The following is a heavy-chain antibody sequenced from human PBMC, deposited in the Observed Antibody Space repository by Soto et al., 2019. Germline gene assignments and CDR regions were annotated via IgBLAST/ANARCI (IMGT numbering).Heavy chain of an antibody. J-gene: IGHJ4*02. V-gene: IGHV3-23*01. Sequence: EVQLLESGGGLVQPGGSLRLSCAVSGFTFSSHAMSWVRQAPGKGLECVSSITGSGASSYYADSVKGRFTISRDKSKNTLYLQMNCLRAEDTAVDYCAKDLQVRGWLSSQTFAYWGQGTQVTVSS. D-gene: IGHD6-19*01. CDR2: ITGSGASS. CDR1: GFTFSSHA. CDR3: AKDLQVRGWLSSQTFAY.